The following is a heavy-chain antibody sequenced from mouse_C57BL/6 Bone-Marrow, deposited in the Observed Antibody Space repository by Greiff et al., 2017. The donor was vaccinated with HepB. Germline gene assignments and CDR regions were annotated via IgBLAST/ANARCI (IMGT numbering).Heavy chain of an antibody. CDR3: AMYGNYYFDY. CDR1: GFSLTSYG. CDR2: IWSGGST. Sequence: QVQLKESGPGLVQPSQSLSITCTVSGFSLTSYGVHWVRQSPGKGLEWLGVIWSGGSTDYNAAFISRLSISKDNSKSQVVFKMNSLQADDTAIYYCAMYGNYYFDYWGQGTTLTVSS. D-gene: IGHD2-10*02. V-gene: IGHV2-2*01. J-gene: IGHJ2*01.